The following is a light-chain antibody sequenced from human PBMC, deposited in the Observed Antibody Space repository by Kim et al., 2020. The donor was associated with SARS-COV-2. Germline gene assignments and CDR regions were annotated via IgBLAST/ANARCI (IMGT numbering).Light chain of an antibody. V-gene: IGLV2-14*03. CDR3: SSYTSSSTLV. Sequence: GQSTTTACTGTSSDVGGYKYVSWDQQHPGKAPKLMIYDVSNRPSGVSNRFSGSKSGNTASLTISGLQAEDEADYYCSSYTSSSTLVFGGGTQLTVL. CDR1: SSDVGGYKY. J-gene: IGLJ3*02. CDR2: DVS.